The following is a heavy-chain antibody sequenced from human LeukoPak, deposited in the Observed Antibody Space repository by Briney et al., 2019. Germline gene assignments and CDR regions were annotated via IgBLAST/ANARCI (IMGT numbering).Heavy chain of an antibody. CDR1: GFTVSSNY. CDR3: ASGYSSGWYPFDY. Sequence: PGGSLRLSCAASGFTVSSNYMSWVRQAPGKGLEWVSVIYSGGSTYYADSVKGRFTISRDNSKNTLCLQMNSLRAEDTAVYYCASGYSSGWYPFDYWGQGTLVTVSS. D-gene: IGHD6-19*01. CDR2: IYSGGST. J-gene: IGHJ4*02. V-gene: IGHV3-53*01.